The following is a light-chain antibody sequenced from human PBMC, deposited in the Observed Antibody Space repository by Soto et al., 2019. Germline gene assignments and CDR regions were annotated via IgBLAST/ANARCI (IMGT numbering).Light chain of an antibody. CDR2: DAS. J-gene: IGKJ1*01. CDR1: QSVSSSY. V-gene: IGKV3D-20*02. CDR3: QQRSNWPWT. Sequence: EIVLSQSPGTLSLSTGERATLSCRASQSVSSSYLAWYQQKPGQAPRLLIYDASNRATGIPVRFSGSGSGTDYTLTITNLEPEDFAIYYCQQRSNWPWTFGQGTKVDIK.